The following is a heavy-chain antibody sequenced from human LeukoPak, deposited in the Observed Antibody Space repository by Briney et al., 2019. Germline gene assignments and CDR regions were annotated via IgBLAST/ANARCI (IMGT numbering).Heavy chain of an antibody. CDR3: ARGSSSSRPYYFDY. D-gene: IGHD6-6*01. V-gene: IGHV1-18*01. Sequence: ASVKVSCKASGYNFGIFGMSWVRQAPGQGLEWMGWISADSGNTNYAQKLQGRVTMTTDTSTSTAYLELASLRSDDTAVYYCARGSSSSRPYYFDYWGHGILVTVSS. J-gene: IGHJ4*01. CDR2: ISADSGNT. CDR1: GYNFGIFG.